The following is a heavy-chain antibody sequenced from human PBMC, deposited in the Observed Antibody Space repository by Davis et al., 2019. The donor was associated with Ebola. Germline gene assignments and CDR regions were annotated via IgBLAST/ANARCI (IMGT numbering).Heavy chain of an antibody. CDR1: GYTFTSYY. Sequence: AASVKVSCKASGYTFTSYYMHWVRQAPGQGLEWMGIINPSGGSTSYAQKFQGRVTMTRDTSTSTVYMELSSLRSEDTAVYYCARADRITIFGVVNLRIYYYYYGMDVWGQGTTVTVSS. V-gene: IGHV1-46*01. J-gene: IGHJ6*02. CDR2: INPSGGST. D-gene: IGHD3-3*01. CDR3: ARADRITIFGVVNLRIYYYYYGMDV.